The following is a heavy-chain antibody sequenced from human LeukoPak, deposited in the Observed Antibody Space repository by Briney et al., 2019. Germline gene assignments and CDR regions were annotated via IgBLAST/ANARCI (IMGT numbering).Heavy chain of an antibody. Sequence: TSETLSLTCTVSGGSISSHYWAWIRQPPGKGLEWIGYISYTGSTNYNSSLKSRVTISVDTSKNQFSLKLRSVTAADTAVYYCAREGYSSNWYDYWGQGTLVTVSS. J-gene: IGHJ5*01. V-gene: IGHV4-59*11. CDR2: ISYTGST. D-gene: IGHD6-13*01. CDR1: GGSISSHY. CDR3: AREGYSSNWYDY.